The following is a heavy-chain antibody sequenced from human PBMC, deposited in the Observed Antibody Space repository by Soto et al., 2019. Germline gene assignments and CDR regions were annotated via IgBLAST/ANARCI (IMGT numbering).Heavy chain of an antibody. CDR3: ARVGDMAYKD. Sequence: GSLRLSCAASGFTFSDHYMTWIRQAPGKGLEWLSYISSSGTTIYYAESVRGRFTISRDNAKNSLYLQMNSLRVEDSAVYYCARVGDMAYKDWGQGTLVTVSS. V-gene: IGHV3-11*01. J-gene: IGHJ4*02. CDR1: GFTFSDHY. CDR2: ISSSGTTI. D-gene: IGHD3-3*01.